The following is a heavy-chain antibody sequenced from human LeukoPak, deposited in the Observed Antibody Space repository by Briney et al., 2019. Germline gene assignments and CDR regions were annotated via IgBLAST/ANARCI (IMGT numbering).Heavy chain of an antibody. J-gene: IGHJ4*01. CDR1: GDTLTELS. Sequence: GASVKVSCKVSGDTLTELSMHWVRQAPGKGLEWMGGFDPKEGERGYAQNFQGRFTMTEDTSSGTAYMELNSLRSEDTAVYYCTTREIVVEPAQTSMVRGVLWRSDFWGHGTLVTVSS. V-gene: IGHV1-24*01. D-gene: IGHD3-10*01. CDR3: TTREIVVEPAQTSMVRGVLWRSDF. CDR2: FDPKEGER.